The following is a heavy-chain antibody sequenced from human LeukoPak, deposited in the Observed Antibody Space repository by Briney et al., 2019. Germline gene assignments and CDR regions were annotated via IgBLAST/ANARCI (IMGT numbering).Heavy chain of an antibody. D-gene: IGHD3-22*01. V-gene: IGHV1-8*01. CDR1: GYTFTSYD. CDR2: MNPNSGNT. J-gene: IGHJ5*02. CDR3: ARDVIYYDSSGSNIGWFDP. Sequence: GASVKVSCKASGYTFTSYDINWVRQATGQGLEWMGWMNPNSGNTGYAQKFQGRVTMTRNTSISTAYMELSSLRSEDTAVYYCARDVIYYDSSGSNIGWFDPGAREPWSPSPQ.